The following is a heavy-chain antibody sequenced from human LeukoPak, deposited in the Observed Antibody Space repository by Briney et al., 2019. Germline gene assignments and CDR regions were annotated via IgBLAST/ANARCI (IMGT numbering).Heavy chain of an antibody. J-gene: IGHJ4*02. CDR1: GYTYTSYY. Sequence: GASVRVSCKASGYTYTSYYMHEVRQATGQGLEWMGIMNPRGGSTSYAQKFQGRVTMTRDTSTSTVYMELSSLRSEDTAVYYRARDGGYYDSSGYYGILAYWGQGTLVTVSS. D-gene: IGHD3-22*01. V-gene: IGHV1-46*01. CDR2: MNPRGGST. CDR3: ARDGGYYDSSGYYGILAY.